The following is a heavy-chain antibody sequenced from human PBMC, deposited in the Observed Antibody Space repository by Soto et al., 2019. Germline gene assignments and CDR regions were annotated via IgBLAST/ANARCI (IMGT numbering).Heavy chain of an antibody. Sequence: SETLSLTCIVSGDPIRDYYWNWIRQPPGKGLEWIGYIFYNGSTNYNPSLKSRVTISVDTSKNQFSLRLTSVTAADTAVYYCAREGYSYGPAYSYYYMDIWDKGTTVTSP. J-gene: IGHJ6*03. CDR3: AREGYSYGPAYSYYYMDI. CDR2: IFYNGST. D-gene: IGHD5-18*01. CDR1: GDPIRDYY. V-gene: IGHV4-59*01.